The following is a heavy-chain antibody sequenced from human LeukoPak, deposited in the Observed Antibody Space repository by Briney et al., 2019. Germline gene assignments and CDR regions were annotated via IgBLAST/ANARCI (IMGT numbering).Heavy chain of an antibody. V-gene: IGHV4-61*02. CDR2: IYTSGST. J-gene: IGHJ4*02. D-gene: IGHD3-22*01. CDR1: GGSISSSSYY. Sequence: SETLSLTCTVSGGSISSSSYYWSWIRQPAGKGLEWIGRIYTSGSTNYNPSLKSRVTMSVDTSKNQFSLKLSSVTAADTAVYYCARDRYYYDSSGYYWLFDYWGQGTLVTVSS. CDR3: ARDRYYYDSSGYYWLFDY.